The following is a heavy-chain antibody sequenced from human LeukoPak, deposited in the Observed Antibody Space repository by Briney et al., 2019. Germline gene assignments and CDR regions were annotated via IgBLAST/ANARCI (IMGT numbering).Heavy chain of an antibody. CDR2: IYTSGST. CDR3: ARGPPYGGNPGPFDI. D-gene: IGHD4-23*01. CDR1: GGSINSGSYY. V-gene: IGHV4-61*02. Sequence: SETLSLTCTVSGGSINSGSYYWSWIRQPAGKGLEWIGRIYTSGSTSYNPPLKSRVTISVDTFKSQFTLKLTSVTAADTAVYYCARGPPYGGNPGPFDIWGQGTMVTVSS. J-gene: IGHJ3*02.